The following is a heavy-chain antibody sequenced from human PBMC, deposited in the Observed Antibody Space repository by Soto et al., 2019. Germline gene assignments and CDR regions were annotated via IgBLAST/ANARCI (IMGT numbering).Heavy chain of an antibody. J-gene: IGHJ5*02. CDR1: GVSLTSGNW. CDR3: ASLTHHTAYNWFDP. Sequence: SETLSLTCAVSGVSLTSGNWWTWVRQSPQRGLEYIGEIFHDGTANYYPSFERRVAMSVDTSRNQFSLKLTSVTAADTAVYYCASLTHHTAYNWFDPWGQGTLVTVSS. CDR2: IFHDGTA. V-gene: IGHV4-4*02.